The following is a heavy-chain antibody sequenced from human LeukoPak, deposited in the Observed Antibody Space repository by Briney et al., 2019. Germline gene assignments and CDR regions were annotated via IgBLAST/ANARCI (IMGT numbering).Heavy chain of an antibody. D-gene: IGHD6-13*01. Sequence: GESLRLSCAASGFTFSSYAMSWVRQAPGKGLEWVSTITSSGGNTYYADSVKGRFTISTDNSKNTLYLQMNSLRAEDTAVYYCAKPPPDSSSWLFDYWGQGTLVTVSS. CDR2: ITSSGGNT. CDR3: AKPPPDSSSWLFDY. CDR1: GFTFSSYA. V-gene: IGHV3-23*01. J-gene: IGHJ4*02.